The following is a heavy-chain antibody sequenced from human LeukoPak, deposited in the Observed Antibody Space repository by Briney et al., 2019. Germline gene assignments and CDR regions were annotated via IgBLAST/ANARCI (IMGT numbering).Heavy chain of an antibody. J-gene: IGHJ4*02. CDR1: GFTFSSYA. Sequence: GGSLRLSCAASGFTFSSYAMSWVRQAPGKGLEWVSCITGSGSSTYYAGSVKGRFTISRDNSKNTLFLQVSSLRAEDTAVYYCAKDRASYSGYDSLDYWGQGTLVTVSS. CDR2: ITGSGSST. CDR3: AKDRASYSGYDSLDY. V-gene: IGHV3-23*01. D-gene: IGHD5-12*01.